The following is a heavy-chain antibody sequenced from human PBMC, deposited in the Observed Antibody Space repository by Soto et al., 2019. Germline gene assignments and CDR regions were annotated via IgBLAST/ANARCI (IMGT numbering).Heavy chain of an antibody. CDR2: IYYSGST. D-gene: IGHD2-15*01. J-gene: IGHJ4*02. CDR3: AGGLGDHRY. V-gene: IGHV4-59*01. Sequence: QVQLQESGPGLVKASETLSLTCTVSGGAISSYYWNWIRQPPGKGLEWIGYIYYSGSTNYNPSLKSRVAISVDRSKSQFSLKLNAGTAADTAVYYGAGGLGDHRYWGQGTLVTVSS. CDR1: GGAISSYY.